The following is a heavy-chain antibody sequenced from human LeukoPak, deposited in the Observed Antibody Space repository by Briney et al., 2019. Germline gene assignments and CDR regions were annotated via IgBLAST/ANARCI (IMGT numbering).Heavy chain of an antibody. CDR1: GFTFSSYG. D-gene: IGHD1-26*01. CDR2: IRYDGSNK. Sequence: PGGSLRLSCAASGFTFSSYGMHWVRQAPGKGLEWVAFIRYDGSNKYYADSVKGRFTISRDNSKNTLYLQMNSLRAEDTAVYYCAKDRSKWEPYFDYWGQGTLVTVSS. J-gene: IGHJ4*02. CDR3: AKDRSKWEPYFDY. V-gene: IGHV3-30*02.